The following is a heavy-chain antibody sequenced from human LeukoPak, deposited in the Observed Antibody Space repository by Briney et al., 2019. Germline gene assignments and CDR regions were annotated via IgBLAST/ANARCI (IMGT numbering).Heavy chain of an antibody. CDR1: GFTFSSSW. CDR2: IKYDGNEI. V-gene: IGHV3-7*01. CDR3: AAMDHFDF. Sequence: EGSLTLSCAASGFTFSSSWMAWVRQAPGKGLEWVANIKYDGNEIYYVDSVKGRFTISRDNAKNSLLLEMNSLRADDTAVYYCAAMDHFDFWGQGTLVSVSS. J-gene: IGHJ4*02. D-gene: IGHD5-18*01.